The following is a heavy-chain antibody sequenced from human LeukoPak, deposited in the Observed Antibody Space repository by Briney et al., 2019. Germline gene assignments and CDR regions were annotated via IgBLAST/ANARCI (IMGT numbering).Heavy chain of an antibody. V-gene: IGHV4-4*02. CDR2: IYHSGST. D-gene: IGHD6-13*01. CDR3: ARPFERFRGSSSWRRGYNWFDP. Sequence: SETLSLTCAVSGGSISSSNWWSWVRQPPGKGLEWIGEIYHSGSTNYNPSLKSRVTISVDTSKNQFSLKLSSVTAADTAVYYCARPFERFRGSSSWRRGYNWFDPWGQGTLVTVSS. CDR1: GGSISSSNW. J-gene: IGHJ5*02.